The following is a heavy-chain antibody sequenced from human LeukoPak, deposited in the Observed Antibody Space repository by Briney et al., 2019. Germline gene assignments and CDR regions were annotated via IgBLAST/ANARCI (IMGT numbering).Heavy chain of an antibody. CDR1: GFTVSSNY. CDR3: ARDGYYYDSGVDY. V-gene: IGHV3-66*01. CDR2: IYSGGST. D-gene: IGHD3-22*01. Sequence: GGSLRLSCAASGFTVSSNYMSWVRQAPGKGLEWVSVIYSGGSTYYADSVKGRFTISGDNSKNTLYLQMNSLRAEDTAVYYCARDGYYYDSGVDYWGQGTLVTVSS. J-gene: IGHJ4*02.